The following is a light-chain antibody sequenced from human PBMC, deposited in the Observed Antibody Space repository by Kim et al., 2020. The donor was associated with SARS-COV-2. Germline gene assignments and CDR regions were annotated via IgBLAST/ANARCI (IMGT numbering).Light chain of an antibody. CDR1: SLRSYY. Sequence: LGQTVRITCQGDSLRSYYASWYQQKPGQAPILVIYGKNTRPSGTPDRFSGSRSGNTASLTITGAQAEDEADYYCNSRDSSGDHWLFGGGTQLTVL. CDR3: NSRDSSGDHWL. CDR2: GKN. V-gene: IGLV3-19*01. J-gene: IGLJ7*01.